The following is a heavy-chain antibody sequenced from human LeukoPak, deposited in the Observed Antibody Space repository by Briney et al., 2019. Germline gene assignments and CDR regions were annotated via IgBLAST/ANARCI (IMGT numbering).Heavy chain of an antibody. CDR2: MNPNSGNT. V-gene: IGHV1-8*01. Sequence: ASVKVSCKASGYTFTSYDINWVRQATGQGLEWMGCMNPNSGNTGYAQKFQGRVTMTRNTSISTAYMELSSLRSEDTAVYYCARGSSIEGYYYYMDVWGKGTTVTVSS. CDR1: GYTFTSYD. J-gene: IGHJ6*03. CDR3: ARGSSIEGYYYYMDV.